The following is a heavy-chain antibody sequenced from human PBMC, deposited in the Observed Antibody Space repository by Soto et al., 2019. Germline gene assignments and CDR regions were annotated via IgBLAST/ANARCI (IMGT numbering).Heavy chain of an antibody. CDR2: INAGNGNT. CDR1: GYTFTSYA. Sequence: ASVKVSCKASGYTFTSYAMHWVRQAPGQRLEWMGWINAGNGNTKYSQKFQGRFTISRDNAKNSLYLQMNSLRAEDTAVYYCARENYFDYWGPGTLVTVSS. CDR3: ARENYFDY. J-gene: IGHJ4*02. V-gene: IGHV1-3*01.